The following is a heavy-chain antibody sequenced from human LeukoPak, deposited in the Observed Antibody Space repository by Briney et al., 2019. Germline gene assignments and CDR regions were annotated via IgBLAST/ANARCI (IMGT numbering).Heavy chain of an antibody. V-gene: IGHV3-30*18. CDR2: TSPDGNNK. J-gene: IGHJ6*02. D-gene: IGHD6-19*01. CDR3: AKVRSSGWHEPYHFYGMDV. Sequence: GGSLRLSCTASGFTFNTHGMHWVRQVPGKGLEWVTLTSPDGNNKYYADSVKGRFTISRDNSKSTVYLQVSSLKTEDTATYYCAKVRSSGWHEPYHFYGMDVWGQGTTVIVSS. CDR1: GFTFNTHG.